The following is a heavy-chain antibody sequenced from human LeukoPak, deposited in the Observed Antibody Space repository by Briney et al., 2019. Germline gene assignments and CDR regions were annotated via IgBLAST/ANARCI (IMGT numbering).Heavy chain of an antibody. CDR2: IYTSGST. Sequence: PSETLSLTCTVSGGSISSYYWSWIRQPAGKGLEWIGRIYTSGSTNYNPSLKSRVTISIDTSKNQFSLRLTSVTAADTAVYFCATLVSTRYYFDYWGQGTLVTVSS. D-gene: IGHD5/OR15-5a*01. V-gene: IGHV4-4*07. CDR1: GGSISSYY. CDR3: ATLVSTRYYFDY. J-gene: IGHJ4*02.